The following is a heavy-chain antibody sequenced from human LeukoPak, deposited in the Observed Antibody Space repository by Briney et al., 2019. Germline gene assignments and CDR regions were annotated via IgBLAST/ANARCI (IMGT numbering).Heavy chain of an antibody. Sequence: PSETLSLTCTVSGGSISSGSYYWSWIRQPAGKGLEWIGRIYTSGSTNYNPSLKSRVTISVDTSKNQFSLKLSSVTAADTAVYYCARGGITMVRGLIAPNWFDPWGQGTLVTVSS. CDR1: GGSISSGSYY. J-gene: IGHJ5*02. CDR3: ARGGITMVRGLIAPNWFDP. V-gene: IGHV4-61*02. CDR2: IYTSGST. D-gene: IGHD3-10*01.